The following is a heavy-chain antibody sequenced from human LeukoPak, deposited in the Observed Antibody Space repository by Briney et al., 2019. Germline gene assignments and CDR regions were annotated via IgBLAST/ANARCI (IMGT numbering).Heavy chain of an antibody. J-gene: IGHJ4*02. CDR3: GRNESVLGTTGLNDFFDD. CDR2: IYYSEST. Sequence: SETLSLACTVTGDSITRRIDYWGWVRQPPGQGLEWIVSIYYSESTYYNPSFKSRATISVDTSSNQFSLQLSYVTAADTAVYYCGRNESVLGTTGLNDFFDDWGQGSLVTVSS. D-gene: IGHD1-26*01. CDR1: GDSITRRIDY. V-gene: IGHV4-39*01.